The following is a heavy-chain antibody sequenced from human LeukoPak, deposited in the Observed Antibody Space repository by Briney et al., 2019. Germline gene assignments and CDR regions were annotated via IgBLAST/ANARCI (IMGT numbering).Heavy chain of an antibody. CDR1: GYTFTSYY. Sequence: ASVKVSCKASGYTFTSYYMHWVRQAPGQGLEWMGIINPSGGSTSYAQKFQGRVTMTEDTSTDTAYMELSSLRSEDTAVYYCATVRTSGLLRGNWFDPWGQGTLVTVSS. D-gene: IGHD3-22*01. CDR2: INPSGGST. CDR3: ATVRTSGLLRGNWFDP. J-gene: IGHJ5*02. V-gene: IGHV1-46*01.